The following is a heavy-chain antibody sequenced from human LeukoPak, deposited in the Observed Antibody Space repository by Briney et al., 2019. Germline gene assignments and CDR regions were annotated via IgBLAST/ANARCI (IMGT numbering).Heavy chain of an antibody. J-gene: IGHJ4*02. D-gene: IGHD5-18*01. Sequence: SETLSLTCAAYGGSFSGYYWSWIRQPPGKGLEWIGEVNHSGSTNYNPSLKSRVTISVDTSKNQFSLKLSSVTAADTAVYCCARVSSYGYFFTYWGQGTLVTVSS. CDR1: GGSFSGYY. V-gene: IGHV4-34*01. CDR3: ARVSSYGYFFTY. CDR2: VNHSGST.